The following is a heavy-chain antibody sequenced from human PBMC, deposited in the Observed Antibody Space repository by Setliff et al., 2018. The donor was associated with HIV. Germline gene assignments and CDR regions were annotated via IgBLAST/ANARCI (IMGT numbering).Heavy chain of an antibody. CDR3: AREPDYGIRDAFDI. D-gene: IGHD4-17*01. V-gene: IGHV1-69*06. Sequence: SVKVSCKPSGGTFSNYAIGWVRQAPGQGLEWMGGIIPLFGRSNYAQKFQGRVTITADKSTITAYMELSSLRSEDTAVYYCAREPDYGIRDAFDIWGQGTMVTVSS. J-gene: IGHJ3*02. CDR2: IIPLFGRS. CDR1: GGTFSNYA.